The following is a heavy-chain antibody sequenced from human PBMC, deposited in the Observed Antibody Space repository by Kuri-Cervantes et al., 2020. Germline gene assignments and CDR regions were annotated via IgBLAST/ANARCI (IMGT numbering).Heavy chain of an antibody. D-gene: IGHD5-12*01. CDR3: ARGSGYDHFDY. CDR2: IHYTGST. J-gene: IGHJ4*02. Sequence: SETLSLTCTVSGGSISNYYWSRIRQSPGKGLEWIGCIHYTGSTSYNPSLNSRVTISLDTSKNQFSLRLNSVTAADTAVYYCARGSGYDHFDYWGQGTLVTVSS. V-gene: IGHV4-59*12. CDR1: GGSISNYY.